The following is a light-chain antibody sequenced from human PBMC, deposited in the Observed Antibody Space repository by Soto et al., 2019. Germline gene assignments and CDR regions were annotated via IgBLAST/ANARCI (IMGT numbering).Light chain of an antibody. CDR1: QSISSY. V-gene: IGKV1-39*01. Sequence: DTQMTQSPSSLSASVGDRVTITCRASQSISSYLNWYQQKPGKATTLLIYAASSLQSGVPSRFSGSGSGTDFTLTISSLQPEDFATYYCQQSYSTPTTFGQGAKVDIK. CDR3: QQSYSTPTT. CDR2: AAS. J-gene: IGKJ1*01.